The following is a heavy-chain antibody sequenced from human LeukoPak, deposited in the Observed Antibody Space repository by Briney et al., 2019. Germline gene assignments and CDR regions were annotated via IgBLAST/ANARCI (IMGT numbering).Heavy chain of an antibody. CDR2: INHSGGT. V-gene: IGHV4-34*01. Sequence: SQTLSLTCAVYGGSFSAYSCTWIRQPPARGLEWIGEINHSGGTNHNPSLKSRVSISRDSSKNQIFLKLRSVTAADTAVYYCAGPQAGAAFEIWSQGTMVTVSS. D-gene: IGHD6-13*01. CDR3: AGPQAGAAFEI. CDR1: GGSFSAYS. J-gene: IGHJ3*02.